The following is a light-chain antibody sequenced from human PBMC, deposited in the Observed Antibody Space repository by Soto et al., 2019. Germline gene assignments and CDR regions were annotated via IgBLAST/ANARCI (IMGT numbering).Light chain of an antibody. V-gene: IGKV3-15*01. CDR1: QGIGDT. CDR2: DTS. J-gene: IGKJ5*01. Sequence: EVVMTQSPATLSVSPGEGAALSCRASQGIGDTLAWYQHKPGQTPRLLIYDTSTRATGVPARFSGSRSGTEFTLTISRLEPEDFAVYYCQQYGSSPRITFGQGTRMEIK. CDR3: QQYGSSPRIT.